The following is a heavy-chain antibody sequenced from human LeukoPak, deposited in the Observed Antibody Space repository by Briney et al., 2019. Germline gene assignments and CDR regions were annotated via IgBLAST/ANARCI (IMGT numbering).Heavy chain of an antibody. CDR3: ARIRIRGSFDY. Sequence: ASVKVSCKASGYTFTSYYLYWVRQAPGQGLEWMGIINPSGGSTNYAQKLQGRVTMTTDTSTSTAYMELRSLRSDDTAVYYCARIRIRGSFDYWGQGTLVTVSS. CDR1: GYTFTSYY. CDR2: INPSGGST. D-gene: IGHD3-10*01. V-gene: IGHV1-46*01. J-gene: IGHJ4*02.